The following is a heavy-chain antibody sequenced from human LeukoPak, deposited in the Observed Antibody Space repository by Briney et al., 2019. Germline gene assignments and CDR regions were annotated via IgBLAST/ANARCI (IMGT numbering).Heavy chain of an antibody. CDR3: ARVRVADEYYFDY. J-gene: IGHJ4*02. Sequence: GGSLRLSCAVSGVTFSTYAMHWVRQAPGKGLEWVAVISYDGSQKYYADSVKGRFTISRDNSKNTLYLQMNSLRAEDTAVYYCARVRVADEYYFDYWGQGTLVTVSS. D-gene: IGHD6-19*01. CDR1: GVTFSTYA. CDR2: ISYDGSQK. V-gene: IGHV3-30*04.